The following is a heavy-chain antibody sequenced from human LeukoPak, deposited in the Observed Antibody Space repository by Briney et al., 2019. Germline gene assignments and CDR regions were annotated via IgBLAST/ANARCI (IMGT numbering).Heavy chain of an antibody. D-gene: IGHD3-10*01. CDR2: INPNSGGT. J-gene: IGHJ4*02. CDR3: ARNLDYGSGSFSN. CDR1: GYAFTDFY. V-gene: IGHV1-2*02. Sequence: ASVKVSCKASGYAFTDFYIHWVRQAPGQGLEWMGWINPNSGGTTYAQKFQGRVTMTTDTSISTAYLELNGLRSDDTAVYYCARNLDYGSGSFSNWGQGAIVTVSS.